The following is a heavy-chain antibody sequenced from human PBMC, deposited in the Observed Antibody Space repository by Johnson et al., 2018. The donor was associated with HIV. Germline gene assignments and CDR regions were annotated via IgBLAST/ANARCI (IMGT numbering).Heavy chain of an antibody. CDR3: VRARDRSSSRDVFDI. CDR1: GFTFSHYW. Sequence: VQLVESGGGLVQPGGSLTLSCAASGFTFSHYWMHWVRQAPGKGLVWVSRMNSDGSSTTYADSVKGRFTISRDNAKNTLYLQRNSLRAEDTAVYYCVRARDRSSSRDVFDIWGQGTIVTVSS. J-gene: IGHJ3*02. CDR2: MNSDGSST. D-gene: IGHD6-13*01. V-gene: IGHV3-74*03.